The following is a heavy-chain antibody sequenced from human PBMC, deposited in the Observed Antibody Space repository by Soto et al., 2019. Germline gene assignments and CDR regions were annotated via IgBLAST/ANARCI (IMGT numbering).Heavy chain of an antibody. CDR2: INPSSGSA. CDR3: TSCSSTSCYFRS. Sequence: ASVKVSCKASGYTFSSYYIHWVRQAPGQGLEWMGVINPSSGSASHAQKFQGRVTMTRDTSTSTVYLELSSLRSEDTAVYYCTSCSSTSCYFRSWGQGTRVTVSS. D-gene: IGHD2-2*01. CDR1: GYTFSSYY. J-gene: IGHJ5*02. V-gene: IGHV1-46*03.